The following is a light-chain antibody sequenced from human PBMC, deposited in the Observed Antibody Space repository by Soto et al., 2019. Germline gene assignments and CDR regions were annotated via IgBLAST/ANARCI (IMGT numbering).Light chain of an antibody. V-gene: IGLV2-14*01. J-gene: IGLJ1*01. Sequence: QSALTQPASVSGSPGQSITISCTGTSSVVGGYNYVSWYQQHPGKAPKFMIYDVSNRPSGVSNRFSGSKSDNTASLTISGLQAEDEADYYCSSYTTSNTRQIVFGTGTKLTVL. CDR1: SSVVGGYNY. CDR3: SSYTTSNTRQIV. CDR2: DVS.